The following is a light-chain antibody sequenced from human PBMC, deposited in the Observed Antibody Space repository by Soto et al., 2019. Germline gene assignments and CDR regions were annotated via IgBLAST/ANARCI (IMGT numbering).Light chain of an antibody. CDR3: SSYAGSYSFGA. CDR1: SSDVGGYNY. V-gene: IGLV2-8*01. J-gene: IGLJ1*01. CDR2: EVS. Sequence: QSVLTQPPSASGSPGQSVTISCTGTSSDVGGYNYVSWYQQHPGKAPKLMIYEVSKRPSGVPDRFSGSKSGNTASLTVSGLQADDEADYYCSSYAGSYSFGAFGTGTKVTVL.